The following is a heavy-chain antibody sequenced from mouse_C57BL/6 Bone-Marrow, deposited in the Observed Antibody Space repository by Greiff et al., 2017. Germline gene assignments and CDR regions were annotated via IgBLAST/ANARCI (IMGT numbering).Heavy chain of an antibody. Sequence: EVQVVESGEGLVKPGGSLKLSCAASGFTFSSYAMSWVRQTPEKRLEWVAYISSGGDYIYYADTVKGRFTISRDNARNTLYLQMSSLKSEDTAMYYCTRDEAMVTTGAMDYWGQGTSVTVSS. CDR2: ISSGGDYI. V-gene: IGHV5-9-1*02. CDR3: TRDEAMVTTGAMDY. J-gene: IGHJ4*01. CDR1: GFTFSSYA. D-gene: IGHD2-2*01.